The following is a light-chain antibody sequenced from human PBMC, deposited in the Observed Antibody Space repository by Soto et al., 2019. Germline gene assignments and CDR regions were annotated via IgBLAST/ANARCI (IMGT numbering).Light chain of an antibody. CDR1: QSVSTN. V-gene: IGKV3-15*01. J-gene: IGKJ3*01. Sequence: EIVMTQSPATLSVSPGARATLSCRASQSVSTNLAWYQQRPGQPPRVLIYGASTRATGIPARFSGSGYGTEFSLTISSLQSEDFVVYYCHQYHNWPVTLGPGTKVDFK. CDR2: GAS. CDR3: HQYHNWPVT.